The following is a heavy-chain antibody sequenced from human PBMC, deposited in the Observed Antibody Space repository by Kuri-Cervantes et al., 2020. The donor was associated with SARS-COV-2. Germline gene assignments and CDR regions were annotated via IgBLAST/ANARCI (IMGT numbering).Heavy chain of an antibody. Sequence: ASVKVSCKASGYTFSSYHTHWVRQAPGQGLEWMGIINPSGGSTSYAQKFQGRVTMTRDTSTSTVYMELSSLRSEDTAVYYCSREAWGYCSSTICARGDYYYGMDVWGQGTTVTVSS. V-gene: IGHV1-46*01. J-gene: IGHJ6*02. D-gene: IGHD2-2*01. CDR3: SREAWGYCSSTICARGDYYYGMDV. CDR1: GYTFSSYH. CDR2: INPSGGST.